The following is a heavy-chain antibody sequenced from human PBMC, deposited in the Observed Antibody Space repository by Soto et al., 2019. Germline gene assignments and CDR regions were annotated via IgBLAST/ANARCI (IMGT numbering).Heavy chain of an antibody. CDR2: ISPLKGRT. CDR3: AMDYGDRPEYFKH. D-gene: IGHD4-17*01. V-gene: IGHV1-18*04. J-gene: IGHJ1*01. CDR1: GYTFTSYG. Sequence: QVQLVQSGPDLKRPGASMKVSCKASGYTFTSYGISWVRQAPGQGLEWMAWISPLKGRTQYSQKAQGRVTLSTDTSSNTAHREMTTLRVDDTAVYYGAMDYGDRPEYFKHWGQGTLVTVS.